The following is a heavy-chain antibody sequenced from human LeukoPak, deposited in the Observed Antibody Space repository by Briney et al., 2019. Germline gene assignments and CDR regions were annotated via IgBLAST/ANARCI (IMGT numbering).Heavy chain of an antibody. CDR2: IYYSGST. J-gene: IGHJ4*02. CDR3: ATGSGTSSSD. Sequence: SETLSLTCTGSGGSISSSSYYWGWIRQPPGKGLEWIGSIYYSGSTYYNPSLKSRVTISVDTSKNQFSLKLSSVTAADTAVYYCATGSGTSSSDWGQGTLVTVSS. D-gene: IGHD2-2*01. CDR1: GGSISSSSYY. V-gene: IGHV4-39*01.